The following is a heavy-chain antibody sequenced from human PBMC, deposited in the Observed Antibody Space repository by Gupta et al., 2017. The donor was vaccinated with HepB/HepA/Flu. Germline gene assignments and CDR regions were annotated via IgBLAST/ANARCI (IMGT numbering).Heavy chain of an antibody. CDR2: IKRDGSVQ. V-gene: IGHV3-7*01. CDR1: GFTFSSYW. Sequence: EVQLVESGGGLFQPGGSLRLSCAASGFTFSSYWMFWVRQAPGKGPEFVANIKRDGSVQSYLDSVRGRFTVSRDNAKNSLFLEMDSLRVEDTAVYYGARDWSPKISNRYYDALDLWGQGTMVTVSS. J-gene: IGHJ3*01. D-gene: IGHD1-14*01. CDR3: ARDWSPKISNRYYDALDL.